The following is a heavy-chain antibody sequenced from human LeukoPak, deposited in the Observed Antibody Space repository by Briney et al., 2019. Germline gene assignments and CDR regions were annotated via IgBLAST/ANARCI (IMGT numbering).Heavy chain of an antibody. D-gene: IGHD2-15*01. CDR3: ARGGYCSGGSCYTSFQH. J-gene: IGHJ1*01. V-gene: IGHV4-30-4*01. CDR2: IYYSGST. CDR1: GGSISSGDYY. Sequence: SQTLSLTCTVSGGSISSGDYYWSWIRQPPGKGLEWIGYIYYSGSTYYNPSLKSRVTISVDTSKNQFSLKLSSVTAADTAVYYCARGGYCSGGSCYTSFQHWGQGTLVTVSS.